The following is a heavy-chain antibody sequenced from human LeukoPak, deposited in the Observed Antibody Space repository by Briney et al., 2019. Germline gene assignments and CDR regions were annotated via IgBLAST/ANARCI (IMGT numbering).Heavy chain of an antibody. V-gene: IGHV3-11*03. D-gene: IGHD6-19*01. CDR2: ISNSGSYT. Sequence: GGALRLSCAASGXTFSDEYMSWIRQAPGKGLESVSYISNSGSYTNYADSVKGRFTISRDNAKNSLYLQMNSLRAEDTAVYYCARSRGAGPGAYFDYWGQGTLITVSS. CDR1: GXTFSDEY. J-gene: IGHJ4*02. CDR3: ARSRGAGPGAYFDY.